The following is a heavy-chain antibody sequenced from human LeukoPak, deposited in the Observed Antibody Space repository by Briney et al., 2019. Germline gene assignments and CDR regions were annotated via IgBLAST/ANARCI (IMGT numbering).Heavy chain of an antibody. Sequence: GGLRLSFSASGFTFNDHDIDLGRQGPGKGLGLVSVITSSGSSTYYSDSVKGRFTISRDKARNSLYLEMNSLRAEDTALYYCARERTNCYGDCYDCWGQGTLVTVSS. J-gene: IGHJ4*02. D-gene: IGHD4/OR15-4a*01. CDR3: ARERTNCYGDCYDC. CDR2: ITSSGSST. V-gene: IGHV3-48*03. CDR1: GFTFNDHD.